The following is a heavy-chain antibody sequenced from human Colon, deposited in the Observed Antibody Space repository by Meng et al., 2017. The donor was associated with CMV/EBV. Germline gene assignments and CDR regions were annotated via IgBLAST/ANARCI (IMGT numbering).Heavy chain of an antibody. Sequence: GSLRLSCAVYGESFSSYYWSWVRQPPGKGLEWIGELNHSGISNYNPSLETRVTISVDTSKNQFSLKLTSVTAADTDLYYCAILPTGSYYPYYYGLGVWGQGTAVTVSS. CDR2: LNHSGIS. CDR1: GESFSSYY. J-gene: IGHJ6*02. D-gene: IGHD1-26*01. V-gene: IGHV4-34*01. CDR3: AILPTGSYYPYYYGLGV.